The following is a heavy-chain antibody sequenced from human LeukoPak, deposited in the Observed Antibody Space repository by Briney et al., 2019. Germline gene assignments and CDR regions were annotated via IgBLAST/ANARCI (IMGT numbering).Heavy chain of an antibody. CDR1: GASITSYL. J-gene: IGHJ4*02. CDR2: IYTTGTT. Sequence: PPQSLSPTCTVSGASITSYLCAWIRQPARPPLEWIGRIYTTGTTNSHPTPKSRVAMSVDTSNNHISLRLTSVTAADTAVYYCARIPHGLSSGWHPFDYWGQGTLVTVSS. D-gene: IGHD6-19*01. V-gene: IGHV4-4*07. CDR3: ARIPHGLSSGWHPFDY.